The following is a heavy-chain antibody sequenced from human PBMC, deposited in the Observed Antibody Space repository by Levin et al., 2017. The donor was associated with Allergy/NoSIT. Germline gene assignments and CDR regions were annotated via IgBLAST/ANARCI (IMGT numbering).Heavy chain of an antibody. J-gene: IGHJ6*02. Sequence: SETLSLTCAVYGGSFSGYYWSWIRQPPGKGLEWIGEINHSGSTNYNPSLKSRVTISVDTSKNQFSLKLSSVTAAATAVYYCARRAMEGRYCSSASCYLRRGGPTPSYYDGMDVWGQGTTVTVAS. D-gene: IGHD2-2*01. V-gene: IGHV4-34*01. CDR2: INHSGST. CDR3: ARRAMEGRYCSSASCYLRRGGPTPSYYDGMDV. CDR1: GGSFSGYY.